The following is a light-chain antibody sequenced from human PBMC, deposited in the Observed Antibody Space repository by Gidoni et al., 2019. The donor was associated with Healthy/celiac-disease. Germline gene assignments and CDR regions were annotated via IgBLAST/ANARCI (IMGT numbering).Light chain of an antibody. CDR1: SGHSSYA. CDR2: VNSDGSH. Sequence: QLVLTHSPSASASLHASVKLTCTLSSGHSSYAIAWHHQQPEKGPRYLMKVNSDGSHVKGDGIPERFSGSSSGAERYRTISSLQSEDEADYYCQTWGNGFHWVFGGGTKVTVL. J-gene: IGLJ3*02. CDR3: QTWGNGFHWV. V-gene: IGLV4-69*01.